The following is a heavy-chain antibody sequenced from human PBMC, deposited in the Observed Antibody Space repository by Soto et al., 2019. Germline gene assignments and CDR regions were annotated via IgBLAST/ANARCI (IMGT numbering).Heavy chain of an antibody. V-gene: IGHV3-30*18. CDR1: GFTFSSYG. CDR2: ISYDGSDK. CDR3: AKDRSSSWAFDY. J-gene: IGHJ4*02. D-gene: IGHD6-13*01. Sequence: QVQLVESGGGVVQPGRSLRLSCAASGFTFSSYGMHWVRQAPGKGLEWVAVISYDGSDKHYADSVKGRFTISRDNSKNTLYLQMNSLRAEDTAVYYCAKDRSSSWAFDYWGQGTLVTVSS.